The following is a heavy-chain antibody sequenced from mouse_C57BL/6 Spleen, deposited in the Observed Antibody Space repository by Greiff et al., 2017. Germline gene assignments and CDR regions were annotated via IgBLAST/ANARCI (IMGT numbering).Heavy chain of an antibody. D-gene: IGHD3-2*02. V-gene: IGHV1-26*01. CDR3: ARLRQPRGYYAKDY. J-gene: IGHJ4*01. Sequence: EVQLQQSGPELVKPGASVKISCKASGYTFTDYYMNWVKQSHGKSLEWIGDINPNNGGTSYNQKFKGKATLTVDKSSSTAYMELRSLTSEDSAVYYCARLRQPRGYYAKDYWGQGTSVTVSS. CDR2: INPNNGGT. CDR1: GYTFTDYY.